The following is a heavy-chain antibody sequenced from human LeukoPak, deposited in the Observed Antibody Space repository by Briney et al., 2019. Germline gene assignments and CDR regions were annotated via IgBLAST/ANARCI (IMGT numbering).Heavy chain of an antibody. CDR3: AMVVAANPYYYYYGMDV. Sequence: GGSLRLSCAASGFTFSSYSMNWVRQAPGKGLEWVSSISSSSSYIYYADSVKGRFTISRDNAKNPLYLQMNSLRAEDTAVYYCAMVVAANPYYYYYGMDVWGQGTTVTVSS. CDR2: ISSSSSYI. V-gene: IGHV3-21*01. D-gene: IGHD2-15*01. J-gene: IGHJ6*02. CDR1: GFTFSSYS.